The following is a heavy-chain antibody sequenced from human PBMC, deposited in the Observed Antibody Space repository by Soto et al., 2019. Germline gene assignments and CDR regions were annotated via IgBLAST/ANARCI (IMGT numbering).Heavy chain of an antibody. V-gene: IGHV3-23*01. CDR1: GFTFSSYA. D-gene: IGHD2-21*02. CDR3: AKVLSDVYNYFDY. J-gene: IGHJ4*02. CDR2: ISGSGGST. Sequence: EVQLLESGGGLVQPGGSLRLSCAASGFTFSSYAMSWVRQAPGKRLEWVSAISGSGGSTYYAGSVKGRFTISRDNSKNTLYLQMNSLRAEDTAVYYCAKVLSDVYNYFDYWGQGTLVTVSS.